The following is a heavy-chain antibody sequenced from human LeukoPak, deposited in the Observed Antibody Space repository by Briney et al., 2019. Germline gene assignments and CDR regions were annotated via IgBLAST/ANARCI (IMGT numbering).Heavy chain of an antibody. CDR3: AREADSPNAFDI. D-gene: IGHD3-22*01. V-gene: IGHV3-7*01. CDR1: RFTPSIYW. Sequence: PRRCLSPSCAASRFTPSIYWISWVRQAPGKGLGWVANIKQDVREECHVDSVKGRFTISTDNAKNSLYLKMNSLRAEDTAVYYCAREADSPNAFDIWGQGTMVTVSS. J-gene: IGHJ3*02. CDR2: IKQDVREE.